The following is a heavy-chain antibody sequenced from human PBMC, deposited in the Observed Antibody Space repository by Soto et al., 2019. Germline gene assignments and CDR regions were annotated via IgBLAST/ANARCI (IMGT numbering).Heavy chain of an antibody. Sequence: QVQLVQSGAEVKKPGASVQVSCKTSGYTFTSYDINWVRQAPGQGLEWVGWMNTNSDDTRSAQKFRGRLTLTRNKSIRAVYMKLSNLRPDDTAVYYCAREWSAAGQYYGMDVWGQGTTVAVSS. J-gene: IGHJ6*02. CDR2: MNTNSDDT. CDR1: GYTFTSYD. CDR3: AREWSAAGQYYGMDV. V-gene: IGHV1-8*01. D-gene: IGHD6-13*01.